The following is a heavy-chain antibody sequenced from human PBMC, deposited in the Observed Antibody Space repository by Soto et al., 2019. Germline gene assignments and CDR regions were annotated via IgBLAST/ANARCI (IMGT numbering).Heavy chain of an antibody. V-gene: IGHV1-24*01. D-gene: IGHD2-2*01. J-gene: IGHJ6*02. CDR2: FDPEDGET. Sequence: ASVKVSCKVSGYTLTELSMHWVRQAPGKGLEWMGGFDPEDGETIYAQKFQGRVTMTEDTSTDTAYMELSSLRSEDTAVYYCAIYSDIVLVPAARKLLGMDVWGQGTTVTVSS. CDR3: AIYSDIVLVPAARKLLGMDV. CDR1: GYTLTELS.